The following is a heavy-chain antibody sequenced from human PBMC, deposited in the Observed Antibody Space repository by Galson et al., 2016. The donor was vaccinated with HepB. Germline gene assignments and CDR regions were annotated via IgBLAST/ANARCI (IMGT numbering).Heavy chain of an antibody. CDR2: IYPGDANI. CDR1: GYSFTSYW. V-gene: IGHV5-51*01. D-gene: IGHD6-13*01. J-gene: IGHJ4*02. CDR3: ARHNVFVYGNSWHDPPRDGPFEH. Sequence: QSGAEVKKPGESLEISCKGSGYSFTSYWIAWVRQMPGKGLEWMGIIYPGDANIRYSPSFQGHVTIPVDKSITTAYLEWSSLKAADTAMYYCARHNVFVYGNSWHDPPRDGPFEHWGQGTLVTVSS.